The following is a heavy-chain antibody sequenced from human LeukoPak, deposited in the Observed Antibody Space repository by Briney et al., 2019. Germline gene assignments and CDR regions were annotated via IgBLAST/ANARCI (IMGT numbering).Heavy chain of an antibody. Sequence: ASVKVSCKASGYTFTGYYMHWVRQAPGQGLEWMGWINPNSGGTNYAQKFQGRVTMTRDTSISTAYMELSRLRSDDTAVYYCARDPEPIFYCSSTSCQGDYWGQGTLVTVSS. D-gene: IGHD2-2*01. CDR3: ARDPEPIFYCSSTSCQGDY. CDR2: INPNSGGT. J-gene: IGHJ4*02. CDR1: GYTFTGYY. V-gene: IGHV1-2*02.